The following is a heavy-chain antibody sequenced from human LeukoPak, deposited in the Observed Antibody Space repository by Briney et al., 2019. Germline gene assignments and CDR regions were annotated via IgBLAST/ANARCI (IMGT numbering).Heavy chain of an antibody. J-gene: IGHJ4*02. V-gene: IGHV4-59*01. CDR2: VYYSGNA. CDR3: ARVGSGSFDY. D-gene: IGHD1-26*01. Sequence: SETLSLTCTISGGSIRTYYWTWIRQPPGKGLEWIAYVYYSGNANYNPSLKSRVTISVDTSKNQFSLKLSSVTAADTAVYYCARVGSGSFDYRGQGTLVAVSS. CDR1: GGSIRTYY.